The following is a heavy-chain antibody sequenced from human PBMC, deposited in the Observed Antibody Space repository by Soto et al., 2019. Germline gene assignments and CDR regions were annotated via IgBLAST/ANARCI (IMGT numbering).Heavy chain of an antibody. J-gene: IGHJ6*03. CDR1: GFNFISYI. CDR3: ARSLVVPAAGIYMDV. Sequence: GGSMILSCTASGFNFISYIMNWVRQAPGKGLERVSYISSSSSTIYYADSVKGRFTISRDNAKNSLYLQMNSLRAEDTAVYYCARSLVVPAAGIYMDVWGKGTTVTVSS. D-gene: IGHD2-2*01. CDR2: ISSSSSTI. V-gene: IGHV3-48*01.